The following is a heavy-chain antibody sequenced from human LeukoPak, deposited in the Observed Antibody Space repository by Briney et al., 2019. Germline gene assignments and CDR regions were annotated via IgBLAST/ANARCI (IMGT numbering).Heavy chain of an antibody. V-gene: IGHV3-23*01. D-gene: IGHD6-19*01. CDR1: GFTFSSYA. CDR2: ISGSGGST. Sequence: PGGSLRLSCAASGFTFSSYAMSWVRQAPGKGLEWVSAISGSGGSTYYADSVKGRFTISRDNAKNSLYLQMNSLRAEDTAVYYCARAPGSIAVAGDYWGQGTLVTVSS. J-gene: IGHJ4*02. CDR3: ARAPGSIAVAGDY.